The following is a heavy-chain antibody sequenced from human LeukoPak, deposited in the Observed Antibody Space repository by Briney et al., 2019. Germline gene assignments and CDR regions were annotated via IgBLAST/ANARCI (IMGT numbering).Heavy chain of an antibody. Sequence: GGSLRLSYAASGFIFSQYSMNWVRQAPGEGLEWVSHIRSSSETFYADSVKGRFTISRDNARNSLYLQMNNLRGEDTAIYYCARDAGNSGYGCDLWGQGTLVTVSS. D-gene: IGHD5-12*01. V-gene: IGHV3-48*01. CDR3: ARDAGNSGYGCDL. CDR1: GFIFSQYS. CDR2: IRSSSET. J-gene: IGHJ5*02.